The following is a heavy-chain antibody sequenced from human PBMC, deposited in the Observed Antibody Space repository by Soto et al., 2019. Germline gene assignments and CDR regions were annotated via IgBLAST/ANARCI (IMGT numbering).Heavy chain of an antibody. V-gene: IGHV5-51*01. CDR2: IYPGDSET. CDR1: GYSFTSFW. J-gene: IGHJ4*02. CDR3: TRHSELAQDIDY. Sequence: GESLKISCMTSGYSFTSFWIGWVRQMPGKGLEWMGNIYPGDSETRYSPSFQGHVTISADKSISTAYLQWSSLKASDTAMYYCTRHSELAQDIDYWGQGTLVTVSS. D-gene: IGHD1-26*01.